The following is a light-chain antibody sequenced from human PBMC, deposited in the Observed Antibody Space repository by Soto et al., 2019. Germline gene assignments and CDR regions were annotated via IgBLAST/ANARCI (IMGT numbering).Light chain of an antibody. CDR3: QQYGSLSWT. Sequence: EIVLTQSPGTLSLSPVERATLSCRASQSVSSNYLAWYQQKPGQAPRLLIHGASTRATGVPDRFSGSGSGTDFTLTISRLEPEDFAVYHCQQYGSLSWTFGQGTKVDIK. CDR1: QSVSSNY. CDR2: GAS. J-gene: IGKJ1*01. V-gene: IGKV3-20*01.